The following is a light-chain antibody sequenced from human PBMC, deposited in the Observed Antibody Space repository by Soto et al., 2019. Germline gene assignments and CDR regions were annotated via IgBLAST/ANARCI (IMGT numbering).Light chain of an antibody. J-gene: IGKJ4*01. CDR2: TAS. CDR1: QSVASSF. CDR3: HKYGPSPLT. V-gene: IGKV3-20*01. Sequence: EIVLTQSPGTLSLSPGERATLSCRASQSVASSFIAWFQQKPGQPPRLLIYTASSRAPGIPDRFSGSGSGTDFTLTISRLEPGDFAVYYCHKYGPSPLTFGGGTKVEIK.